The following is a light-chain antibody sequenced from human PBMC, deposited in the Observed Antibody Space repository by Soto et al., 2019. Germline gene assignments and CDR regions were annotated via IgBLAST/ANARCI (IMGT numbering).Light chain of an antibody. CDR3: ETWDSNTRV. V-gene: IGLV4-60*02. CDR2: LEGSGSY. Sequence: QAVVTQSSSASASLGSSVKLTCTLSSGHSSYIIAWHQQQPGQAPRYLMKLEGSGSYNKGSGLPDRFSGSSSGADRYLTISNLHFEYEADYYCETWDSNTRVFGGGTKLTVL. J-gene: IGLJ3*02. CDR1: SGHSSYI.